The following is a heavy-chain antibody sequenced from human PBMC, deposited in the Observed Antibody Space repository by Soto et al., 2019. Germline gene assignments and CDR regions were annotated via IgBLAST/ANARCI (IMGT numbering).Heavy chain of an antibody. D-gene: IGHD5-18*01. J-gene: IGHJ6*02. CDR3: ARETRDTADGLDV. V-gene: IGHV4-4*07. CDR2: IHTSGSS. CDR1: GGSIRTIY. Sequence: QVQLQESGPGLVKPSETLSLRCSVSGGSIRTIYWTWVRQPAGKGLEWIGRIHTSGSSNYNPSLERRVTPSSDTPRNEYSLKLKSVTVADTAVYYCARETRDTADGLDVWGQGTAVTVSS.